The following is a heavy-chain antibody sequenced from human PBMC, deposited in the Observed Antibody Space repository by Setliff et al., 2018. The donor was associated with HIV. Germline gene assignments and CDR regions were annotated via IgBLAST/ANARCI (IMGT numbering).Heavy chain of an antibody. J-gene: IGHJ6*03. D-gene: IGHD2-15*01. CDR2: INPNSGGT. CDR1: GYTFTDYY. Sequence: GASVKVSCKASGYTFTDYYMHWVRQAPGQGLEWMGWINPNSGGTNYAQKFQGRVTMTRDTPISTAYTELSRLRSDDTAVYYCARDAGHIVVVVAAYYYYMDVWGKGTTVTVSS. CDR3: ARDAGHIVVVVAAYYYYMDV. V-gene: IGHV1-2*02.